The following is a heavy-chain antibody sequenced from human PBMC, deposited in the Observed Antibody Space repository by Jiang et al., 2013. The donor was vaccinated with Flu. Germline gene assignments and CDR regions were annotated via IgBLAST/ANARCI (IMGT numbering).Heavy chain of an antibody. J-gene: IGHJ6*03. CDR1: GGSISSSNW. D-gene: IGHD3-3*01. V-gene: IGHV4-4*02. CDR2: IYHSGST. CDR3: ARARRLRFLEWLPYYMDV. Sequence: GPGLVKPSGTLSLTCAVSGGSISSSNWWSWVRQPPGKGLEWIGEIYHSGSTNYNPSLKSRVTISVDKSKNQFSLKLSSVTAADTAVYYCARARRLRFLEWLPYYMDVWGKGTRSPSP.